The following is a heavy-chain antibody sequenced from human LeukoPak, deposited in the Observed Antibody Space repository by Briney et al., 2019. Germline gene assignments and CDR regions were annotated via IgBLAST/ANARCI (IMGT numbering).Heavy chain of an antibody. CDR2: IKQDGSEK. CDR3: ARPLMRGDAFDI. CDR1: GFTFSSYA. Sequence: GGSLRLSCAASGFTFSSYAMSWVRQAPGKGLEWVANIKQDGSEKYYVDSVKGRFTISRDNAKNSLYLQMNSLRAEDTAVYYCARPLMRGDAFDIWGQGTMVTVSS. V-gene: IGHV3-7*01. J-gene: IGHJ3*02.